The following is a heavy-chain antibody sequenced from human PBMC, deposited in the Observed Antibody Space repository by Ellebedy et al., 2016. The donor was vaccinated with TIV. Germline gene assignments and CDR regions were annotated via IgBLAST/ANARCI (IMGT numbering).Heavy chain of an antibody. Sequence: SVKVSXXASGGTFSSYAISWVRQAPGQGLEWMGGIIPIFGTANYAQKFQGRITITADKSTSTAYMELSSLRSEDTAVYYCARDNMVYARGEYYFDYWGQGTLVTVSS. CDR3: ARDNMVYARGEYYFDY. J-gene: IGHJ4*02. V-gene: IGHV1-69*06. CDR2: IIPIFGTA. CDR1: GGTFSSYA. D-gene: IGHD2-8*01.